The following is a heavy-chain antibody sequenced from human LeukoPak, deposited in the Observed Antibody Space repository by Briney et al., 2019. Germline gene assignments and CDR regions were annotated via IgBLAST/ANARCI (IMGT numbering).Heavy chain of an antibody. CDR1: GGSISGNY. CDR3: TKRQGPTSGSYDYFDP. D-gene: IGHD1-26*01. J-gene: IGHJ5*02. Sequence: PSETLSLTCTVSGGSISGNYWSWIRQPPGQGLEWIAYIHSSGYTNHNPSLKSRVTISVDTSNNQFSLKVTSVTAADTAMYYCTKRQGPTSGSYDYFDPWCQGALVTVSS. CDR2: IHSSGYT. V-gene: IGHV4-4*09.